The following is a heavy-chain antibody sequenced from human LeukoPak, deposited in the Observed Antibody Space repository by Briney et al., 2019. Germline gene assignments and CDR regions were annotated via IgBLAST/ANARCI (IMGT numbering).Heavy chain of an antibody. D-gene: IGHD3-10*01. Sequence: GGSLRLSCAASGFTFSSYAMHWVRQAPGKGLEWVAVISYDGSNKYYADSVKGRFTISRDNSKNTLYLQMNSLRAEDTAVYYCAREPHNVWFGESYFDYWGQGTLVTVSS. CDR3: AREPHNVWFGESYFDY. J-gene: IGHJ4*02. CDR1: GFTFSSYA. V-gene: IGHV3-30-3*01. CDR2: ISYDGSNK.